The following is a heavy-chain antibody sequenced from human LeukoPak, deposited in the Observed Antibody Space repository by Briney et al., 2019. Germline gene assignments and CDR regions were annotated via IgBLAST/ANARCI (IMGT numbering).Heavy chain of an antibody. Sequence: SETLSLTCTVSSGSMSNYYWSWIRQPAGKGLEFIGRIHTSGNTNYNPSLKSRVTMSVDTSNNQFSLRLSSVTAADTAVYYCAREGCSGGSCYPYWGRGTLVTVSS. CDR2: IHTSGNT. CDR1: SGSMSNYY. D-gene: IGHD2-15*01. V-gene: IGHV4-4*07. J-gene: IGHJ4*02. CDR3: AREGCSGGSCYPY.